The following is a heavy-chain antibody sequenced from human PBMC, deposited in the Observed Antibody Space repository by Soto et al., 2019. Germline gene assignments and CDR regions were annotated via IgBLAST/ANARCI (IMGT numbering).Heavy chain of an antibody. CDR3: GRGEDGYSGYDYQNYYTYPYTDV. D-gene: IGHD5-12*01. Sequence: SETLSLTCSVSGGSISSGGYYWSWIRQHPGKGLEWIGYIYYSGSTYYNPSLKSRLTISADTSKNQFYLKLSSVPAGDTAVYYGGRGEDGYSGYDYQNYYTYPYTDVWVNGTTVPVSS. V-gene: IGHV4-31*03. CDR1: GGSISSGGYY. J-gene: IGHJ6*03. CDR2: IYYSGST.